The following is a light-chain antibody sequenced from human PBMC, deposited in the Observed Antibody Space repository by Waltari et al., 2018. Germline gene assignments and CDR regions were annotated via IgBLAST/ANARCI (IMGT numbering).Light chain of an antibody. CDR3: CSYAGGTAYV. CDR2: EAT. Sequence: SALTQPAPVSGSPGQSITISCTGTSSDIGTYNFVSWYQEYPGKAPKLIIYEATKRPSGVSDRFSASKSGNTASLTISGLQADDEADYSCCSYAGGTAYVFGTGTRVTVL. V-gene: IGLV2-23*01. J-gene: IGLJ1*01. CDR1: SSDIGTYNF.